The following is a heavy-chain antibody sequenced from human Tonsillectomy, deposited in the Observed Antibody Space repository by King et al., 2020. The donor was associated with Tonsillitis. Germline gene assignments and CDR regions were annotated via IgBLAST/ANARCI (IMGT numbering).Heavy chain of an antibody. Sequence: VQLVESGGGLVQPGGSLRLSCAASGFTFSSYWIHWVRQGPGKGLVWVSGINSDGRTTRYADSVKGRFTISRDNAKKSLYLQMNSLRAEDTDVYYCERAERDDDYYYGMDVWGQGTTVTVSS. V-gene: IGHV3-74*02. CDR3: ERAERDDDYYYGMDV. J-gene: IGHJ6*02. D-gene: IGHD1-14*01. CDR1: GFTFSSYW. CDR2: INSDGRTT.